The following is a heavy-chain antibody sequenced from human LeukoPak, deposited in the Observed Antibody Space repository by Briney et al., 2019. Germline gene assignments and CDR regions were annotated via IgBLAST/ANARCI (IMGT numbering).Heavy chain of an antibody. Sequence: VGSLRLSCASSGFTFSHFGMHWVRQAPGKGLEWGAVISYDGSNKYYADSVKGRFIISRDNSKNTLYLQMDSLRAEDTAVYYCANDVSSNYSHDAFDIWGQGTMVTVSS. D-gene: IGHD4-11*01. CDR2: ISYDGSNK. CDR3: ANDVSSNYSHDAFDI. CDR1: GFTFSHFG. J-gene: IGHJ3*02. V-gene: IGHV3-30*18.